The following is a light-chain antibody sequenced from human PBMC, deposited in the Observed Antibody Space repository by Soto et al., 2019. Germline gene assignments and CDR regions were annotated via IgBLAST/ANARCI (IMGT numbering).Light chain of an antibody. CDR3: QQYYMWPPV. V-gene: IGKV3-15*01. CDR1: QSVRSD. CDR2: SAS. Sequence: EVVMTQSPATLSVSTGETATLSCRASQSVRSDLAWYRQKPGQAPRLLIFSASTRATGIPARFSGSGSGTDFTLTITSLQSEDFAVYYCQQYYMWPPVFGQGTKVDIK. J-gene: IGKJ1*01.